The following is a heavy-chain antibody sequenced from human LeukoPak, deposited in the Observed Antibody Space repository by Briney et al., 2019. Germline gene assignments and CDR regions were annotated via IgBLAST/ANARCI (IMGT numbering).Heavy chain of an antibody. CDR3: ARFAYTSSLDY. CDR1: GYIWTNNW. D-gene: IGHD2-2*01. CDR2: IYPGHSDT. V-gene: IGHV5-51*01. J-gene: IGHJ4*02. Sequence: GESLQISCKVSGYIWTNNWIGWVRQVPGKGLEWMGLIYPGHSDTKYSPSFQGQVTFSVDKSINTAYLHWSSLQASDTAIYFCARFAYTSSLDYWGQGTRVTVSS.